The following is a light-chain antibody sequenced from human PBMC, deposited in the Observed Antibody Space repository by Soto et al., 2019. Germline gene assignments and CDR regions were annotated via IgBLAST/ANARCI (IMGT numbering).Light chain of an antibody. CDR2: DAS. V-gene: IGKV3-11*01. Sequence: IVLTQSPVTLALSPGDSAFLSCRASQSVSTSLAWYQHKPGQAPRLFIYDASKRAPGIPARFTGSGSGKDFTLTISSLEPEDIAVYYCQVRDVWPSFGQGTKVEIK. CDR1: QSVSTS. CDR3: QVRDVWPS. J-gene: IGKJ1*01.